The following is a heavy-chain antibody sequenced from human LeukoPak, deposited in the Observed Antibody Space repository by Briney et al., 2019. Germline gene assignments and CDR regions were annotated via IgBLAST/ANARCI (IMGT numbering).Heavy chain of an antibody. J-gene: IGHJ2*01. Sequence: ASVKVSCKASGYSFTAYYIHWVRQAPGQGREWMGWISPNSGGTDYAQKFLGRVTMTRETSISTAYMELSSLTSDDTAVYYCAIQPWGSGNNWYFDFWGRGTLVTVSS. CDR3: AIQPWGSGNNWYFDF. V-gene: IGHV1-2*02. CDR2: ISPNSGGT. CDR1: GYSFTAYY. D-gene: IGHD7-27*01.